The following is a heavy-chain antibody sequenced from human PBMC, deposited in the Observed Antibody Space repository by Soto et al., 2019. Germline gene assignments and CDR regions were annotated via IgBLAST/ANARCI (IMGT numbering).Heavy chain of an antibody. CDR3: VRPFYDLHSRPPFDH. J-gene: IGHJ4*02. V-gene: IGHV3-74*03. Sequence: EVQLVESGGGLVHPGGSLRLSCLASGFTFSRYWMHWVRQAPGKGLVWVSRINTDKSTLTYADSVEGRFTISRDNAKNTIYLQMDSLRAEDTSVYYCVRPFYDLHSRPPFDHWGRGTLVTVSS. CDR2: INTDKSTL. D-gene: IGHD3-22*01. CDR1: GFTFSRYW.